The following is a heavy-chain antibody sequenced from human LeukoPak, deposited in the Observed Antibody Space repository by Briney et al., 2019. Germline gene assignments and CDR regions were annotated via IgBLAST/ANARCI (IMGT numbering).Heavy chain of an antibody. Sequence: PGGSLRLSCEASGFTFSTYWMHWVRQTPGKGLVWVSSISRDGTTKTYADSVKGRFTISRDNAKNTLYLEMNSLRAEDTAVYFCARDGVGASHDYWGQGTLVTVSS. CDR2: ISRDGTTK. D-gene: IGHD1-26*01. J-gene: IGHJ4*02. V-gene: IGHV3-74*01. CDR1: GFTFSTYW. CDR3: ARDGVGASHDY.